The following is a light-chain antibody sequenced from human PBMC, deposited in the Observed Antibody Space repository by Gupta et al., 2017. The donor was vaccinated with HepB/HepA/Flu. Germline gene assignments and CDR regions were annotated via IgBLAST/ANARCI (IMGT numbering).Light chain of an antibody. Sequence: EIVLTQSPATLSLSPGERATLSCRASQHVSTYLAWYRQKPGQAPSLIIYDASSRATGNPGRFSGSGYEKDFTLTSSRRQNEDFVVYYWQHHKTLLTFGGGTKVEVK. V-gene: IGKV3-11*01. CDR1: QHVSTY. CDR3: QHHKTLLT. J-gene: IGKJ4*01. CDR2: DAS.